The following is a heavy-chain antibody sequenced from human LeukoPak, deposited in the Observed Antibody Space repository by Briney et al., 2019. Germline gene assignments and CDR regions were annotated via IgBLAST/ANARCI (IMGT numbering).Heavy chain of an antibody. CDR3: ARDNYGDHPLDYYMDV. Sequence: GGSLRLSCADSGFTFSSYEMNWVRQAPGKGLEWVSYISSSGSTIYYADSVKGRFTISRDNANNSLYLQMNSLRAEDTAVYYCARDNYGDHPLDYYMDVWGKGTSVTISS. CDR2: ISSSGSTI. CDR1: GFTFSSYE. D-gene: IGHD4-17*01. J-gene: IGHJ6*03. V-gene: IGHV3-48*03.